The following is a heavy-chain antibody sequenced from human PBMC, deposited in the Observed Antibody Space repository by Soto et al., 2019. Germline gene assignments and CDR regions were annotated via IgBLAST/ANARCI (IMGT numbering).Heavy chain of an antibody. Sequence: PGGSLRPSCAASGFTFSSYAMSWVRQAPGKGLEWVSAISGSGGSTYYADSVKGRFTISRDNSKNTLYLQMNSLRAEDTAVYYCAKDYYDSSGYTPQPDAFDIWGQGTMVTVSS. CDR2: ISGSGGST. V-gene: IGHV3-23*01. D-gene: IGHD3-22*01. J-gene: IGHJ3*02. CDR1: GFTFSSYA. CDR3: AKDYYDSSGYTPQPDAFDI.